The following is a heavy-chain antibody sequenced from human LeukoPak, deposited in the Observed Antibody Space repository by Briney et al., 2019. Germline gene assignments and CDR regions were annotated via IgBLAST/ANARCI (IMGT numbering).Heavy chain of an antibody. CDR2: INHSGST. Sequence: SETLSLTCAVDGGSLSGYYWSWVRQPPGKGLEWHGEINHSGSTNYNPSLKSGVTISGETSKNQFSLKLRSVTAADTAVYYCARPKGYCSGGSCYRRVSGWFDLWGQGTLVTVSS. CDR3: ARPKGYCSGGSCYRRVSGWFDL. J-gene: IGHJ5*02. D-gene: IGHD2-15*01. CDR1: GGSLSGYY. V-gene: IGHV4-34*01.